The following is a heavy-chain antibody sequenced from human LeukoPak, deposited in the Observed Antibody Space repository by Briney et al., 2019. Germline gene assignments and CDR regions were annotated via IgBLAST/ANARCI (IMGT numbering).Heavy chain of an antibody. CDR2: VNHSGST. D-gene: IGHD3-22*01. Sequence: PSETLSLTCAVYGGSFSGYYWSWIRQPPGKGLEWIGEVNHSGSTNYNPSLKSRVTISVDTSKNQFSLKLSSVTAADTAVYYCARGREHDDSSGYYGSHLDYWDQGTLVTVSS. V-gene: IGHV4-34*01. J-gene: IGHJ4*02. CDR3: ARGREHDDSSGYYGSHLDY. CDR1: GGSFSGYY.